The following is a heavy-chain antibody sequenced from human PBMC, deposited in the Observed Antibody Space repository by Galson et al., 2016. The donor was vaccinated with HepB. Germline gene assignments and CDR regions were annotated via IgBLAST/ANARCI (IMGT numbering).Heavy chain of an antibody. V-gene: IGHV1-45*02. CDR1: GYTFTYRY. Sequence: SVKVSCKASGYTFTYRYLHWVRQAPGQALEWMGWITPFNGNTNYAQKFQDGVTITRDRSMSTAYMELSSLRSGDSAIYYCARSEYSSSFDYWGQGTLVTVSS. CDR3: ARSEYSSSFDY. J-gene: IGHJ4*02. D-gene: IGHD6-6*01. CDR2: ITPFNGNT.